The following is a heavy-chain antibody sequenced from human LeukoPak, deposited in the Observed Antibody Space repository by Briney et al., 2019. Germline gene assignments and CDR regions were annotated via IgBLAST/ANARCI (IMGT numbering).Heavy chain of an antibody. CDR2: IYHSGST. D-gene: IGHD6-13*01. J-gene: IGHJ4*02. V-gene: IGHV4-59*01. CDR1: GGSISSYY. Sequence: SETLSLTCTVSGGSISSYYWSWIRQPPGKGLEWIGYIYHSGSTNYNPSLKSRVTISVDTSKNQFSLKLSSVTAADTAVYYCARARYSSNPIDYWGQGTLVTVSS. CDR3: ARARYSSNPIDY.